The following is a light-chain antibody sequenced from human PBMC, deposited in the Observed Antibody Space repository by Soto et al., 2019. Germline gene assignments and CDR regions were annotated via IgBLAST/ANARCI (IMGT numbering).Light chain of an antibody. CDR3: APWDDSLNGVV. J-gene: IGLJ2*01. V-gene: IGLV1-44*01. CDR2: SYD. Sequence: QSVLTQPPSASGTPGQRVTISCSGSRSNIGSNTVSWYQQLPGTAPKLLMYSYDQRPSGVPDRFSASKSGTSASLAISGLQSEDEADYSCAPWDDSLNGVVFGGGTKLTVL. CDR1: RSNIGSNT.